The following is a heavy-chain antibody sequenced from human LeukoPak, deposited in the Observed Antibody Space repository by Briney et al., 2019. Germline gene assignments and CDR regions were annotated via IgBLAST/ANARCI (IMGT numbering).Heavy chain of an antibody. D-gene: IGHD1-26*01. V-gene: IGHV3-23*01. CDR1: GFTFSSYA. CDR3: AREVGTYKAYFQH. J-gene: IGHJ1*01. CDR2: ISGSGGST. Sequence: PGGSLRLSCAASGFTFSSYAMSWVRQAPGNGLEWVSTISGSGGSTYYAASVKGRFTISRDNSKNTLYLQMNSLRAEDTAVYYCAREVGTYKAYFQHWGQGTLVTVSS.